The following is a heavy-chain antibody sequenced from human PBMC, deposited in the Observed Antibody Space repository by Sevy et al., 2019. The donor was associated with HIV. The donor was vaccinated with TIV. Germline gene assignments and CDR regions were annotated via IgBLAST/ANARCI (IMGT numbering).Heavy chain of an antibody. Sequence: GGSLRLSCAASGFTFSSYAMSWVRQAPGKGLEWVSAISGSGGSTYYADSVKGRFTISRDNSKNTLYLQMNSLRAEDTAGYYCAKDAYGGSGSPPDYWGQGTLVTVSS. CDR3: AKDAYGGSGSPPDY. CDR2: ISGSGGST. V-gene: IGHV3-23*01. CDR1: GFTFSSYA. J-gene: IGHJ4*02. D-gene: IGHD3-10*01.